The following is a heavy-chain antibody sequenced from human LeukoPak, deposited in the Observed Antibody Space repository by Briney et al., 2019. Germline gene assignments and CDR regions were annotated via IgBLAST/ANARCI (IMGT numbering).Heavy chain of an antibody. V-gene: IGHV4-34*01. J-gene: IGHJ4*02. D-gene: IGHD6-6*01. CDR3: ASLDEYNSSGLGY. CDR2: INHSGST. Sequence: SETLSLTCAVYGGSFSGYYWSWIRQPPGKGLEWIGEINHSGSTNYNPSLKSRVTISVDTSKNQFSLKLSSVTAADTAVYYCASLDEYNSSGLGYWGQGTLVTVSS. CDR1: GGSFSGYY.